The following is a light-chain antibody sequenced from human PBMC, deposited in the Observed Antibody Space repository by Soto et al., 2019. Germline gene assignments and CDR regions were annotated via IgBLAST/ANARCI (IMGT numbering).Light chain of an antibody. CDR3: QTWGTGTIGV. Sequence: QLVLTQSPSASASLVASVKLTCTLSSGHSSYAIAWHQQQPEKGPRYLMKLNSDGSHSKGDGIPDRFSGSSSGAERALTISSLQSEDEADSYCQTWGTGTIGVFCGGTEVTVL. V-gene: IGLV4-69*01. J-gene: IGLJ3*02. CDR2: LNSDGSH. CDR1: SGHSSYA.